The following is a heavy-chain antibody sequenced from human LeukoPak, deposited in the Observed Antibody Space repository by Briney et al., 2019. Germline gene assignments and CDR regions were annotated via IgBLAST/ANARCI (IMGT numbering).Heavy chain of an antibody. CDR2: IYYSGST. CDR3: AREPLTIHTRHGFEI. CDR1: GGSISSYY. Sequence: SETLSLTCTVSGGSISSYYWSWIRQPPGKGLEWIGYIYYSGSTNYNPSLKSRVTISVDTSKNQFSLKLSSVAAADTAGDYCAREPLTIHTRHGFEIWGQGTMVTVSS. D-gene: IGHD3-9*01. J-gene: IGHJ3*02. V-gene: IGHV4-59*01.